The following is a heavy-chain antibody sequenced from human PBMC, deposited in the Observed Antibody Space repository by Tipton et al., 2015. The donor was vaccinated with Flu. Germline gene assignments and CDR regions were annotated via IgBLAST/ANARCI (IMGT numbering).Heavy chain of an antibody. CDR2: IYYSGTT. J-gene: IGHJ4*02. CDR1: GGSVSSSGYY. CDR3: ASSETDYNSYGYF. D-gene: IGHD5-18*01. V-gene: IGHV4-39*02. Sequence: GLVKPSETLSLACSVSGGSVSSSGYYWTWIRQPPGKGLEWIGTIYYSGTTYYSPSLKSRVTVSLDTSKNLFSLRLSSVTAADTAVYFCASSETDYNSYGYFWGPGILVTVSA.